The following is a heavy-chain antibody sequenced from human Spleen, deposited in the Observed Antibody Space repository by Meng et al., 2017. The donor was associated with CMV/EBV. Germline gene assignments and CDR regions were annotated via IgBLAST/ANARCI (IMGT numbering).Heavy chain of an antibody. J-gene: IGHJ6*02. D-gene: IGHD2-2*01. Sequence: ASVKVSCKASGYTFTTYYVHWVRQAPGQGLEWMGIINPSAGSTTYTQNFQGRVTMTRDASTGTVYMELSSLRSEDTAVHYCARDRGDAVVEAAAMPSTCCHGMDVWGQGTTVTVSS. CDR3: ARDRGDAVVEAAAMPSTCCHGMDV. CDR2: INPSAGST. CDR1: GYTFTTYY. V-gene: IGHV1-46*01.